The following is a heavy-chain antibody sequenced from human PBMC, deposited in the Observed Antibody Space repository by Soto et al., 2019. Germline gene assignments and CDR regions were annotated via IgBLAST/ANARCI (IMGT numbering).Heavy chain of an antibody. CDR3: AREGVDYDFWRGSLPFYYYYGMDV. J-gene: IGHJ6*02. V-gene: IGHV1-18*04. D-gene: IGHD3-3*01. CDR1: GYTFTSYG. CDR2: ISAYNGNT. Sequence: ASVKVSCKASGYTFTSYGISWVRQAPGQGLEWMGWISAYNGNTNYAQKLQGRVTMTTDTSTSTAYMELRSLRSDDTAVYYCAREGVDYDFWRGSLPFYYYYGMDVLGQGTTVTVSS.